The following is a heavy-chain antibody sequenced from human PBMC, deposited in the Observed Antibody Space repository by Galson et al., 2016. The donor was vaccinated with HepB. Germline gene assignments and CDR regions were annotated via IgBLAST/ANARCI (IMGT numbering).Heavy chain of an antibody. CDR1: GFTFSRYD. CDR3: AKPFLSSGLYYFDY. Sequence: SLRLSCAASGFTFSRYDMHWVRQAPGKGLEWISYISSSGGTIYYADSVKGRFTISRDNAKNSLYLQMNSLRDEDTAVYYCAKPFLSSGLYYFDYWGRGTLVTVSS. CDR2: ISSSGGTI. V-gene: IGHV3-48*02. J-gene: IGHJ4*02. D-gene: IGHD6-19*01.